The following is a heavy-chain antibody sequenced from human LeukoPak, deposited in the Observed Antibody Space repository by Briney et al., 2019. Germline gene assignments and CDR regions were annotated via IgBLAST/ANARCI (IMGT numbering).Heavy chain of an antibody. D-gene: IGHD3-22*01. CDR3: ARGRYYSDSSYYYFDS. CDR1: GYTFTSYA. CDR2: INAGNGNT. J-gene: IGHJ4*02. V-gene: IGHV1-3*01. Sequence: ASVKVSCKASGYTFTSYAMHWVRQAPGQRLEWMGWINAGNGNTKYSQKFQGRVTITRDTSARTAYMALSSLRPTDTAVYFCARGRYYSDSSYYYFDSWGQGTLVTVSS.